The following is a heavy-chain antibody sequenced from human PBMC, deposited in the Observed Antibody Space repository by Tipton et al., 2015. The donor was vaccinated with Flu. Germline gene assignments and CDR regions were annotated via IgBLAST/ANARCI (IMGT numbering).Heavy chain of an antibody. D-gene: IGHD2-15*01. CDR3: ARGGYCSGGLCYMGNAFDI. V-gene: IGHV3-48*03. J-gene: IGHJ3*02. CDR1: GFSFSNYE. CDR2: ISSSDKII. Sequence: SLRLSCAASGFSFSNYEMNWVRQAPGEGLEWVSHISSSDKIIYYADSVKGRFTISRDNAKNSLYLQMNSLRAEDTAVYYCARGGYCSGGLCYMGNAFDIWGQGTTVTVSS.